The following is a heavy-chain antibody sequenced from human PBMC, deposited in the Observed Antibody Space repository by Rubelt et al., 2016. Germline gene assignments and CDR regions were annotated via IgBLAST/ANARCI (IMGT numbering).Heavy chain of an antibody. CDR1: GDSISSGGYY. D-gene: IGHD3-3*01. CDR3: ARQTDYNFWSGPATSVDY. CDR2: VYHTGST. J-gene: IGHJ4*02. V-gene: IGHV4-31*02. Sequence: QVQLQESGPGLVKPSQTLSLTCTVSGDSISSGGYYWSWIRQHPGKGLEWIGYVYHTGSTYYNPSFNSRVTMSVDTSKIHFVLKLTSVTAADTAVYYCARQTDYNFWSGPATSVDYWGQGTLISVSS.